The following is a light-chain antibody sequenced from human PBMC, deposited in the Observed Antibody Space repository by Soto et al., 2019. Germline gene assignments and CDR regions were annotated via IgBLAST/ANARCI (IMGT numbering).Light chain of an antibody. V-gene: IGLV3-1*01. J-gene: IGLJ2*01. CDR2: QDR. CDR1: KLGDKY. Sequence: SYELTQPPSVSVSPGQTASITCSGAKLGDKYACWYQQRPGQSPVLVIYQDRKRPSGIPERFSGSNSGITATLTISGTQAMDEADYYCQAWDSSTVVFGGGTKLTVL. CDR3: QAWDSSTVV.